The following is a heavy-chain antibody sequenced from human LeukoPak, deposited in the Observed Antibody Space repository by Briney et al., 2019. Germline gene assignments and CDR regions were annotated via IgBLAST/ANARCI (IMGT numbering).Heavy chain of an antibody. J-gene: IGHJ3*02. Sequence: PSETLSLTCAVYGGSFSGYYWSWIRQPPGKGLEWIGEINHSGSTNYNPSLKSRVTISVDTSKNQFSLKLSSVTAAHTPVYYCARASIGFAFDIWGQGTIVTVSS. CDR2: INHSGST. CDR3: ARASIGFAFDI. CDR1: GGSFSGYY. V-gene: IGHV4-34*01. D-gene: IGHD3-22*01.